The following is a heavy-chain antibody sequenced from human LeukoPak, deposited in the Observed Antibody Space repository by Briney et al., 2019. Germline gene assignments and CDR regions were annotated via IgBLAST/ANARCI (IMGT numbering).Heavy chain of an antibody. CDR2: IYPGDSDT. Sequence: GASLQISCKGSGYRFTSYWIGWVRQVPGKGLEWMGIIYPGDSDTRYSPSFQGQVTISADKSISTAYLQWSSLKASDTAMYYCARLMNYYDSSGYSPSAVDYWGQGTLVTVSS. V-gene: IGHV5-51*01. CDR3: ARLMNYYDSSGYSPSAVDY. D-gene: IGHD3-22*01. J-gene: IGHJ4*02. CDR1: GYRFTSYW.